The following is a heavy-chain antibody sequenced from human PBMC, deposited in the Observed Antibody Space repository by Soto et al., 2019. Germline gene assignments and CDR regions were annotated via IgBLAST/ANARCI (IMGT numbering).Heavy chain of an antibody. V-gene: IGHV3-21*01. CDR2: ISSSSSYI. J-gene: IGHJ4*02. Sequence: EVQLVESGGGLDKPGGSLRLSCAASGFTFSSYSMNWVRQAPGKGLEWVSSISSSSSYIYYADSVKGRFTISRDNAKNSLYLQMNSLRAEDTAVYYCARDPRFGVVTKPYYFDYWGQGTLVTVSS. CDR1: GFTFSSYS. CDR3: ARDPRFGVVTKPYYFDY. D-gene: IGHD3-3*01.